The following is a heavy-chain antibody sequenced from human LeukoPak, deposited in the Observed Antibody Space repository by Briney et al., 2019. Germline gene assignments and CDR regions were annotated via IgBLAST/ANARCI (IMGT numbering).Heavy chain of an antibody. Sequence: KPSETLSLTCTVSGDSISSYYWSWIRQPPGKGLEWIGYIYYSGITNYNPSLKSRVTISVDTSKNQFSLKLSSVTAADTAVYYCARGYSYGPTRDAFDIWGQGTMVTVSS. D-gene: IGHD5-18*01. J-gene: IGHJ3*02. CDR3: ARGYSYGPTRDAFDI. V-gene: IGHV4-59*01. CDR2: IYYSGIT. CDR1: GDSISSYY.